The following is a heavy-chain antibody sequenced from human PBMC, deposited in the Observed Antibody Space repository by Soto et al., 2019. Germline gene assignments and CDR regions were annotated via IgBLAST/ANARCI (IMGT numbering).Heavy chain of an antibody. V-gene: IGHV1-69*13. J-gene: IGHJ6*02. CDR1: GDTFSSYA. CDR2: IIPTFGRT. Sequence: SVKVSCKASGDTFSSYAISWVRQAPGKGLEWMGKIIPTFGRTNCAQKFQGRLTISADHSTSTAYMELTSLESDDTAVYYCARDPLSWFAIDVWGQGTTVTVSS. CDR3: ARDPLSWFAIDV. D-gene: IGHD3-10*01.